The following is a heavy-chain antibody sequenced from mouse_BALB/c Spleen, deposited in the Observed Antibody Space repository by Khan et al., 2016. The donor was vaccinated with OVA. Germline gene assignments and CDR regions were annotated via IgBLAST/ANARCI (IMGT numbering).Heavy chain of an antibody. Sequence: DVKLVESGGGLVKPGGSLKLSCAASGFTFSNYAMSWVRQSPEKRLEWVASISSGDSTYYLDSVKGRFTISRDNARNILYLQMTSLRSEDTAIYYCARDYWFAYWGQGTLVTVSA. CDR1: GFTFSNYA. CDR3: ARDYWFAY. V-gene: IGHV5-6-5*01. CDR2: ISSGDST. J-gene: IGHJ3*01.